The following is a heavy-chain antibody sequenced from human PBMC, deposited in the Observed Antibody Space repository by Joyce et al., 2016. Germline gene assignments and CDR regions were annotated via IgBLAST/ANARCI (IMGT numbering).Heavy chain of an antibody. D-gene: IGHD7-27*01. CDR3: ARGFPGEGFDS. CDR2: VNRSGGT. CDR1: GESFNDYY. J-gene: IGHJ4*02. V-gene: IGHV4-34*01. Sequence: VQLQQWGAGLLKPSETLSLTCAVYGESFNDYYWRWIRQPPGKGLEWIGDVNRSGGTNSIASLKRRVTISLDTSNNQFSLRLNSVTAADTAVYYCARGFPGEGFDSWGQGTLVTVSS.